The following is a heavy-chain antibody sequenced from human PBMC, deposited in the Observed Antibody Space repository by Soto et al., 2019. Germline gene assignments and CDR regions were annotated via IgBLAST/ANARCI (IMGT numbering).Heavy chain of an antibody. Sequence: GSLRLSCAASGFTFSSYGMHWVRQAPGKGLEWVAVISYDGSNKYYADSVKGRFTISRDNSKNTLYLQMSSLRAEDTAVYYCAKEVESGIQSHYYYGMDVWGQGTTVTVSS. CDR2: ISYDGSNK. D-gene: IGHD3-10*01. CDR3: AKEVESGIQSHYYYGMDV. CDR1: GFTFSSYG. V-gene: IGHV3-30*18. J-gene: IGHJ6*02.